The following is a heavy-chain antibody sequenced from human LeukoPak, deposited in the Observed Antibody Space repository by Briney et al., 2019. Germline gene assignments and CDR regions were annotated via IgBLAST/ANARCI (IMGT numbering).Heavy chain of an antibody. J-gene: IGHJ4*02. Sequence: SETLSLTCTVSGVSISTYHWSWIRQPPGKGLEWIGYGQTSRSTDYNSSLKSRVTISVATSKNQFSLKVTSVTAADSAIYYCASSGSWGPSDYWGQGLMVTVSS. V-gene: IGHV4-4*09. CDR2: GQTSRST. D-gene: IGHD1-26*01. CDR1: GVSISTYH. CDR3: ASSGSWGPSDY.